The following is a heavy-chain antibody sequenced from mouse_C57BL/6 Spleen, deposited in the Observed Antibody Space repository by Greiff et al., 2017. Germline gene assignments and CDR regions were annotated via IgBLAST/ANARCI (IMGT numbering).Heavy chain of an antibody. CDR3: ARPTVVATDWYFDV. CDR2: INPSSGYT. J-gene: IGHJ1*03. D-gene: IGHD1-1*01. CDR1: GYTFTSYT. V-gene: IGHV1-4*01. Sequence: QVQLQQSGAELARPGASVKMSCKASGYTFTSYTMHWVKQRPGQGLEWIGYINPSSGYTKYNQKFKDKATLPADKSSSTAYMQLSSLTSEDSAVYYCARPTVVATDWYFDVWGTGTTGTFTS.